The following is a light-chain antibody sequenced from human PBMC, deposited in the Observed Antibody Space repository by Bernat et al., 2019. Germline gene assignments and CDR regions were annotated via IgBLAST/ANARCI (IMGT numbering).Light chain of an antibody. CDR3: QQYNNWPIT. CDR1: QGVNSN. Sequence: EIVLTQSPATLSVSPGERVTLSCRASQGVNSNLAWYQQRSGQAPRLLIYGASTRAAGVPAMFSGSGSGTDFTLTVTSLQSEDFYYCQQYNNWPITFGQGTRLDIK. V-gene: IGKV3-15*01. J-gene: IGKJ5*01. CDR2: GAS.